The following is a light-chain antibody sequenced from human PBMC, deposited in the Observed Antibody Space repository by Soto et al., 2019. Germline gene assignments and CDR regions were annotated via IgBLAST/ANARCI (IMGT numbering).Light chain of an antibody. J-gene: IGLJ2*01. CDR2: EVS. V-gene: IGLV2-23*02. CDR3: CSYAGSRTHVL. Sequence: QSALTQPASVSGSPGQSITISCIGTSSDVGSYNLVSWYQQHPGKAPKVLIYEVSERPSGVSNRFSGSKSGNTASLTISGLQDEDEAEYYCCSYAGSRTHVLFGGGTQVTVL. CDR1: SSDVGSYNL.